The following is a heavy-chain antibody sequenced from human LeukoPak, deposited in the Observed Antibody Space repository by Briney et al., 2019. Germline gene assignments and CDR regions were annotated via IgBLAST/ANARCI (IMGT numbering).Heavy chain of an antibody. D-gene: IGHD4-17*01. CDR3: ATGHYGDSRHDY. V-gene: IGHV1-24*01. J-gene: IGHJ4*02. CDR1: EPALTPLS. Sequence: GAPVSVSDTPAEPALTPLSTHWGRQAPGKGGGGRGSSDPLDGETVYTQKFQGRDTMTEDTSADTAYMEKSRLRSENTGVYYCATGHYGDSRHDYWGQGTLVTVSS. CDR2: SDPLDGET.